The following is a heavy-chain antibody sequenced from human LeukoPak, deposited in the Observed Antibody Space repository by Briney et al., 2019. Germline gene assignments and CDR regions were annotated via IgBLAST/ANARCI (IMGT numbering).Heavy chain of an antibody. CDR3: ARLGGDSYYYYYGMDV. CDR1: GGSISSCY. Sequence: SETLSLTCTVSGGSISSCYWSWIRQPPGKGLEWIGYIYYSGSTNYNPSLKSRVTISVDTSKNQFSLKLSSVTAADTAVYYCARLGGDSYYYYYGMDVWGQGTTVTVSS. D-gene: IGHD4-17*01. CDR2: IYYSGST. J-gene: IGHJ6*02. V-gene: IGHV4-59*01.